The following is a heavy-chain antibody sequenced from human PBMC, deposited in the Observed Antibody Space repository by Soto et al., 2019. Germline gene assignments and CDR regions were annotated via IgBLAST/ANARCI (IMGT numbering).Heavy chain of an antibody. CDR2: IYHTGIT. D-gene: IGHD3-9*01. CDR1: GGSISSGYYY. V-gene: IGHV4-30-4*01. CDR3: ARHSPDFDWLSQFDY. J-gene: IGHJ4*02. Sequence: SETLSLTCIVSGGSISSGYYYWSWIRQPPGKGLEWIGYIYHTGITFYNPSLKSRITISADTSKNQFSLKMRSVTAADTAVYYCARHSPDFDWLSQFDYWGQGTLVTV.